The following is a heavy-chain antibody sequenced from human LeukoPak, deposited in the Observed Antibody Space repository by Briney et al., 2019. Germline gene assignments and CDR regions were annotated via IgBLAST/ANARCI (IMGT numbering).Heavy chain of an antibody. V-gene: IGHV3-7*01. J-gene: IGHJ4*02. CDR1: GFTCSGYW. D-gene: IGHD6-13*01. Sequence: PGGSLRLSCATSGFTCSGYWMSWVRQAPGKGLEWVANIKQDGSEIYYVDSVKGRFTISRDNAKNSLYLQMNSLKAEDTAVYYCATNAATGIIDYWGQGILVTVSS. CDR3: ATNAATGIIDY. CDR2: IKQDGSEI.